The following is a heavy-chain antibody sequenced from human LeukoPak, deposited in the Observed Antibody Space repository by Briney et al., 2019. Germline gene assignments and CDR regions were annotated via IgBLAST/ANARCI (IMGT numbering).Heavy chain of an antibody. CDR3: ARDQAVTTFFQYYYYLDV. CDR1: GYTFTDYY. J-gene: IGHJ6*03. CDR2: INPNSGGT. Sequence: ASVKVSCKASGYTFTDYYMHWVRQAPGQGLEWMGWINPNSGGTNYAQNFQGRVTMTRDTSISTAYMELSRLKFDDTAVYYCARDQAVTTFFQYYYYLDVWGEGTTVTVSS. D-gene: IGHD4-17*01. V-gene: IGHV1-2*02.